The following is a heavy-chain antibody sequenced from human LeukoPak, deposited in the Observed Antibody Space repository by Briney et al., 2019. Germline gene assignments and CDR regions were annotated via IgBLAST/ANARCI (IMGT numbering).Heavy chain of an antibody. CDR1: GFTFSSYG. CDR3: TKGSRGFDY. J-gene: IGHJ4*02. D-gene: IGHD3-10*01. CDR2: ISYDGSNK. V-gene: IGHV3-30*18. Sequence: LTGRSLRLSCAASGFTFSSYGTHWVRQAPGKGLEWVAVISYDGSNKYYADSVKGRFTISRDNSKNTLYLQMNSLRAEDTAVYYCTKGSRGFDYWGQGTLVTVSS.